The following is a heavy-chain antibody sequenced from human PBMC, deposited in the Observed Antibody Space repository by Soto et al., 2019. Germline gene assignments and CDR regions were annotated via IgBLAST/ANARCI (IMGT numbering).Heavy chain of an antibody. CDR1: GGTFSSYT. D-gene: IGHD3-10*01. J-gene: IGHJ5*02. CDR3: ARHHDYYGSGSDNWFDP. V-gene: IGHV1-69*02. Sequence: QVQLVQSGAEVKKPGSSVKVSCKASGGTFSSYTISWVRQAPGQGLEWMGRIIPILGIANYAQKFQGRVTITANKSTSTAYMELSSLRSEDTAVYYCARHHDYYGSGSDNWFDPWGQGTLVTVSS. CDR2: IIPILGIA.